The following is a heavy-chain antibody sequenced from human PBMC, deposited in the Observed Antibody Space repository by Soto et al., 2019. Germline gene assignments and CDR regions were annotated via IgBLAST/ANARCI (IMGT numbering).Heavy chain of an antibody. CDR3: AREDSSSALGWFDP. CDR1: GGTFSSYA. J-gene: IGHJ5*02. Sequence: SVKVSCKVSGGTFSSYAISWVRQAPGQGLEWMGGIIPIFGTANYAQKFQGRVTITADESTSTAYMELSSLRSEDTAVYYCAREDSSSALGWFDPWGQGTLVTVSS. D-gene: IGHD6-6*01. V-gene: IGHV1-69*13. CDR2: IIPIFGTA.